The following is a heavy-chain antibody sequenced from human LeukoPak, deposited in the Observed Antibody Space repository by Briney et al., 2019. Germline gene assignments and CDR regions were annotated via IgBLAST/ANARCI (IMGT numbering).Heavy chain of an antibody. Sequence: PGGPRSLPLEASGFTFSSYWMSWVRQAPGKGLEWVANIKQDGSEKYYVDSVKGRFTISRDNAKNSLYLQMNSLRAEDTAVYYCARGQMVPDYWGQGTLVTVSS. J-gene: IGHJ4*02. V-gene: IGHV3-7*01. CDR2: IKQDGSEK. D-gene: IGHD6-13*01. CDR3: ARGQMVPDY. CDR1: GFTFSSYW.